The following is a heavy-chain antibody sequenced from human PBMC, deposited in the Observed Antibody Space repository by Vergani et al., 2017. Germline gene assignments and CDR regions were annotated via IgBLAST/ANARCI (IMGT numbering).Heavy chain of an antibody. V-gene: IGHV1-18*01. CDR3: ARVSRITIFGVVIDDAFDI. Sequence: QVQLVQSGAEVKKPGASVKVSCKASGYTFTSYGISWVRQAPGQGLEWMGWISAYNGHTNYEQKPQGRVTMTTDKSPSTAYMELRSLRSDDTAVYYCARVSRITIFGVVIDDAFDIWGQGTMVTVSS. CDR2: ISAYNGHT. CDR1: GYTFTSYG. J-gene: IGHJ3*02. D-gene: IGHD3-3*01.